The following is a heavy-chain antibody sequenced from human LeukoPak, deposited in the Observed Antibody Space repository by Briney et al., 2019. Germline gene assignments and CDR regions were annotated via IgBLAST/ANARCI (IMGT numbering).Heavy chain of an antibody. D-gene: IGHD2/OR15-2a*01. CDR1: GGSVSRSKYL. V-gene: IGHV4-39*07. CDR3: AGLGVMVLVYQSES. Sequence: SETLSLTCAVSGGSVSRSKYLWGWIRQPPGKELEWIGSISYSGNADYNPSLRSRVTLSVDTSKNQFSLKLTSVTAADSAVYYCAGLGVMVLVYQSESWGQGTPVTVSS. J-gene: IGHJ5*02. CDR2: ISYSGNA.